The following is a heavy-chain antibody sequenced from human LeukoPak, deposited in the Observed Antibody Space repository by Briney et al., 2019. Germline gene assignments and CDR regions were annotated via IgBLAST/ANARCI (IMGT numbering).Heavy chain of an antibody. CDR2: IYYSGNT. J-gene: IGHJ4*02. V-gene: IGHV4-39*01. CDR3: ARQTGSGLFILP. CDR1: GVSISSSNSY. D-gene: IGHD3/OR15-3a*01. Sequence: SETLSLTCTVSGVSISSSNSYWGWIRQPPGKGLEWIGSIYYSGNTYYNASLKSQVSISIDTSKNQFSLKLTSVTAADTAVYHCARQTGSGLFILPGGQGTLVTVSS.